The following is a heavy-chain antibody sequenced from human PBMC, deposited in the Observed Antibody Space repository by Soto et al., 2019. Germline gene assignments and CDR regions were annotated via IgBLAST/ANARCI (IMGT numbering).Heavy chain of an antibody. J-gene: IGHJ4*02. CDR3: ARDLFLPKARNDY. V-gene: IGHV4-30-4*01. CDR2: IFHTGTT. Sequence: QVQLQESGPGLVKPSQTLSLTCTVSGGSISSSDYFWTWIRQHPGKSLEWMGYIFHTGTTSSNPFITGRLMLSIDTSKNRLSLRLTSVSAADSAVYYLARDLFLPKARNDYWGSGALVTGSS. D-gene: IGHD3-3*01. CDR1: GGSISSSDYF.